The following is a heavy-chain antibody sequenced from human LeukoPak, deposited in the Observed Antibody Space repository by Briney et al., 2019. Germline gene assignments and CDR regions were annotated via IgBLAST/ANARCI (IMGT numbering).Heavy chain of an antibody. D-gene: IGHD4-23*01. Sequence: TLSLTCTVSGGSISSGDYYWSWIRQPPRKGLEWIGYIYHSGSTYYNPSLKTRGPISVDTSKTQFSLKLSAVTAADTSAYYCARVVTQGYFDYWGQRTLVTVSS. CDR3: ARVVTQGYFDY. V-gene: IGHV4-30-4*08. CDR2: IYHSGST. J-gene: IGHJ4*02. CDR1: GGSISSGDYY.